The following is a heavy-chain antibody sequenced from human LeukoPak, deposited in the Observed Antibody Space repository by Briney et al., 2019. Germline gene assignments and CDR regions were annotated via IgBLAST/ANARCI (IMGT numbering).Heavy chain of an antibody. CDR2: IHYTGRA. D-gene: IGHD4-17*01. V-gene: IGHV4-39*01. CDR1: GGSISSTTYY. CDR3: ARHFDNGDYNKTFDI. Sequence: SGTLSLTCSVFGGSISSTTYYWVWIRQPPGKGLECIASIHYTGRAYYNPSLKSRDTISADTSKNHFSLHLRTVTAADTAVYYCARHFDNGDYNKTFDIWGQGTMVT. J-gene: IGHJ3*02.